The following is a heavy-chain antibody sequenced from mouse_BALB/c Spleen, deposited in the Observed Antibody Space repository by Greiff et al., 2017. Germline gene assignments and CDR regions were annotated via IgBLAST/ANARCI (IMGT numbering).Heavy chain of an antibody. CDR1: GFNIKDTY. Sequence: EVKLMESGAELVKPGASVKLSCTASGFNIKDTYMHWVKQRPEQGLEWIGRIDPANGNTKYDPKFQGTATITADTSSNTAYLQLSSLTSEDTAVYYCALYSAWFAYWGQGTLVTVSA. CDR3: ALYSAWFAY. J-gene: IGHJ3*01. D-gene: IGHD2-12*01. V-gene: IGHV14-3*02. CDR2: IDPANGNT.